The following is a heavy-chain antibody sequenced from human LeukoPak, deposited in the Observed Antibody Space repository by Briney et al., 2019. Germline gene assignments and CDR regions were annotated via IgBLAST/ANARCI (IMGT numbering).Heavy chain of an antibody. CDR1: GYPISSGYY. Sequence: PSETLSLTCTVSGYPISSGYYWGWIRQPPGKGLEWIGSIYHSGSTYYNPSLKSRVTISVDTSKNQFSLKLSSVTAADTAVYYCARLHYGGNYGYYYYYMDVWGKGTTVTISS. CDR3: ARLHYGGNYGYYYYYMDV. J-gene: IGHJ6*03. CDR2: IYHSGST. V-gene: IGHV4-38-2*02. D-gene: IGHD4-23*01.